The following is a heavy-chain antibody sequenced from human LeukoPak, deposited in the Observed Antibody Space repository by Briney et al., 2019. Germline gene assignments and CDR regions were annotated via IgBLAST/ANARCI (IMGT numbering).Heavy chain of an antibody. Sequence: GSLRLSCAASGFTFSSYAMHWVRQAPGKGLEWVAVISYDGSNKYYADSVEGRFTISRDNSKNTLYLQMNSLRAEDTAVYYCARDPGSSWYHSYFDYWGQGTLVTVSS. D-gene: IGHD6-13*01. J-gene: IGHJ4*02. CDR1: GFTFSSYA. V-gene: IGHV3-30-3*01. CDR3: ARDPGSSWYHSYFDY. CDR2: ISYDGSNK.